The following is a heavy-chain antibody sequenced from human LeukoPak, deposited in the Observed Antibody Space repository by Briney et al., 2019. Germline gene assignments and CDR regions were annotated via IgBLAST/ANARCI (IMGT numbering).Heavy chain of an antibody. J-gene: IGHJ4*02. D-gene: IGHD6-13*01. V-gene: IGHV3-7*04. CDR2: IKEDGSGK. CDR1: GFTFSTFW. CDR3: VRGGSNFDF. Sequence: GGSLRLSCAPSGFTFSTFWMSWVRQAPGKGLEWVANIKEDGSGKYYVDSVKGRFTIARDNAKNSLYLQMNSLKAEDTAVYYCVRGGSNFDFWGQGTLVTVSS.